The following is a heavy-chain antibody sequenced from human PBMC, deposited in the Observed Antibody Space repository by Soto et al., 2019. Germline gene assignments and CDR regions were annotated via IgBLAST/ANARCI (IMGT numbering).Heavy chain of an antibody. J-gene: IGHJ4*02. Sequence: SETLSLTCSVSGGPGSSGSYYWSWIRRPPGKRLEWIGYIYDSGRTKYNPSLKSRVSISVDTSKNRFSLKLSSVTAADTAVYYCARDRGDGFKYYFDYWGQGTLVTVSS. CDR3: ARDRGDGFKYYFDY. V-gene: IGHV4-61*01. D-gene: IGHD3-10*01. CDR2: IYDSGRT. CDR1: GGPGSSGSYY.